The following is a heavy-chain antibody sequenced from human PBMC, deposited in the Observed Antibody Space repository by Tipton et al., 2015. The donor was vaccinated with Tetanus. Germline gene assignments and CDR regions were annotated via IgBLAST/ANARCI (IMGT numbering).Heavy chain of an antibody. CDR3: ARVQEQRIYYYGMDV. CDR2: ISAYNGKA. D-gene: IGHD6-25*01. J-gene: IGHJ6*02. CDR1: GYNFVNFG. V-gene: IGHV1-18*01. Sequence: QVQLVQSGAEVKKPGESLNISCKASGYNFVNFGISWVRQAPGQGLEWMGWISAYNGKAKYAQRLQGRVTMTTDRSASTAYMDLRRLRSDDTAVYYCARVQEQRIYYYGMDVWGQGTTVTVSS.